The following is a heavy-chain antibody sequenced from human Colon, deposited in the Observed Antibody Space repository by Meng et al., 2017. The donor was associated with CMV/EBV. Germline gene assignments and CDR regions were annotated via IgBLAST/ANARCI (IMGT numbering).Heavy chain of an antibody. Sequence: GESLKISCAASGFTFSSYAMHWVRQAPGKGLEWVAVISYDGSNKYYADSVKGRITISRDTSKNTVSLQMNGLRAEDTAVYYCAKSLFGVGQLVYFDSWGQGTLVTVSS. J-gene: IGHJ4*02. CDR1: GFTFSSYA. CDR2: ISYDGSNK. CDR3: AKSLFGVGQLVYFDS. D-gene: IGHD3-10*02. V-gene: IGHV3-30*04.